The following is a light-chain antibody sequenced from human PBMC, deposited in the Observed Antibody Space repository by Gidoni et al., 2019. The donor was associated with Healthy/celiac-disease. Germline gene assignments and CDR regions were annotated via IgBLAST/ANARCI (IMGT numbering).Light chain of an antibody. J-gene: IGKJ1*01. CDR1: QSISSY. CDR3: QQSYSTPQT. V-gene: IGKV1-39*01. CDR2: DAS. Sequence: DIQMTQSPSSLSASVGDRVTITCRASQSISSYLNWDQQKPGKAPKLLIYDASSLQSGVPSRFSGSGSGTDFTLTISSLQPEDFATYYCQQSYSTPQTFGQGTKVEIK.